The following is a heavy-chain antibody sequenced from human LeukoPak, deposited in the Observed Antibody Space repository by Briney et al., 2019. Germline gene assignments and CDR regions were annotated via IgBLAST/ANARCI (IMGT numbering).Heavy chain of an antibody. CDR1: GGSFSGYY. CDR2: INHSGST. Sequence: SETLSLTCAVYGGSFSGYYWSWIRQPPGKGLEWIGEINHSGSTNYNPSLKSRVTISVDTSKNQFSLKLSSVTAADTAVYYCARRPPTGYYKMYNWFDPWGQGTLVTVSS. CDR3: ARRPPTGYYKMYNWFDP. V-gene: IGHV4-34*01. J-gene: IGHJ5*02. D-gene: IGHD3-9*01.